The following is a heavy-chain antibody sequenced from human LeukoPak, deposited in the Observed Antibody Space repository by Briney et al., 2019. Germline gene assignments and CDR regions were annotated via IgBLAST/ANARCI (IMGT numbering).Heavy chain of an antibody. CDR3: AKEAYFDY. J-gene: IGHJ4*02. Sequence: GRSLRLSCAASGFTFSSYGMHWVRQAPGKGLEWVAVISYDGSNKYYAGSVKGRFTISRDSSKNTLYLQMNSLRAEDTAVYYCAKEAYFDYWGQGTLVTVSS. CDR1: GFTFSSYG. CDR2: ISYDGSNK. V-gene: IGHV3-30*18.